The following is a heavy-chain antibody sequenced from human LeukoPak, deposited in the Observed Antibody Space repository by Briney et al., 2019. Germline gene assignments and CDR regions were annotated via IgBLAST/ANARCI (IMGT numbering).Heavy chain of an antibody. CDR1: GFXFSNYD. CDR3: ARGRGYIYGYDY. Sequence: GGSLRLSCAASGFXFSNYDIHWVRQAPGKGLEYVSHISTNGGSTYYAISVKGRFTISSDNSKNTLYLQMGSLRAEDMAVYYCARGRGYIYGYDYWGQGTLVTVSS. CDR2: ISTNGGST. D-gene: IGHD5-18*01. V-gene: IGHV3-64*01. J-gene: IGHJ4*02.